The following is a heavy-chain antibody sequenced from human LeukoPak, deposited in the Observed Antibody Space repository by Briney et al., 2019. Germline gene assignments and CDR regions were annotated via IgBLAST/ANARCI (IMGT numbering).Heavy chain of an antibody. V-gene: IGHV3-30*18. D-gene: IGHD3-16*01. Sequence: TGGSLRLSCAASGFTFSSYGMHWVRQAPGKGLEWVAVISNDGSATYYGDSVKGRFTISRDNAKNTMSLQMSSLRAEDTAVYFCAKEASVTYREDFDYWGQGTLVTVSS. CDR2: ISNDGSAT. CDR3: AKEASVTYREDFDY. CDR1: GFTFSSYG. J-gene: IGHJ4*02.